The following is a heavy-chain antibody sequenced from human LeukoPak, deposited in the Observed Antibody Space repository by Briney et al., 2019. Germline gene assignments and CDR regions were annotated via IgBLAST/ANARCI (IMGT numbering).Heavy chain of an antibody. D-gene: IGHD3-16*01. V-gene: IGHV3-7*04. CDR3: ARGNYDYVWGSYYFDY. J-gene: IGHJ4*02. CDR1: GFTFRSYW. Sequence: GGSLRLSCAASGFTFRSYWMSWVRQAPGKGLEWVANIKQDGSEKYYVDSVKGRFTISRDNAKNSLYLQMNSLRAEDTAVYYCARGNYDYVWGSYYFDYWGQGTLVTVSS. CDR2: IKQDGSEK.